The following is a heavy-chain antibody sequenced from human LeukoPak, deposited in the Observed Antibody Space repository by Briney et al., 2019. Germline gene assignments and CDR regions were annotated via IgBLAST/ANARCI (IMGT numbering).Heavy chain of an antibody. CDR3: ASYYASGLFGY. CDR2: IRYDGTDK. D-gene: IGHD3-10*01. V-gene: IGHV3-30*02. CDR1: GFTFSRYA. Sequence: GGSLRLSCAASGFTFSRYAMHWVRQAPGKGLEWVASIRYDGTDKYYQDSVKGRLTISRDNSKSTLYLQMNSLRADDAALYYCASYYASGLFGYWGQGTLVTVSS. J-gene: IGHJ4*02.